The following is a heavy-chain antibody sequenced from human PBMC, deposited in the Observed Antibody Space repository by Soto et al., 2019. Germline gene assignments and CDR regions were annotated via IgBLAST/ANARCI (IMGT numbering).Heavy chain of an antibody. V-gene: IGHV1-18*01. D-gene: IGHD1-1*01. CDR2: ISAHNGNT. J-gene: IGHJ4*02. CDR3: ARGRYGDY. CDR1: GYGFTTYG. Sequence: QVHLVQSGAEVKKPGASVKVSCKGSGYGFTTYGITWVRQAPGQGLEWMAWISAHNGNTNYAQKLKGSVPVTRDTSTSTAYMELKSLRSDFPAVYYCARGRYGDYWGQGALVTVSS.